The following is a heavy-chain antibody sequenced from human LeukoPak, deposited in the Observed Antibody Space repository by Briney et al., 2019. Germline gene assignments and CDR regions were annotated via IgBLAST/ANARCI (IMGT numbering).Heavy chain of an antibody. CDR1: GHTFTSYG. D-gene: IGHD6-19*01. J-gene: IGHJ4*02. V-gene: IGHV1-18*01. CDR3: VLAVAGPFDY. Sequence: GASVKVSCKASGHTFTSYGISWVRQAPGQGLEWMGWVSAYNGNTNYAQKLQGRVTMTTDTSTSTAYMELRSLRSDDTAVYYCVLAVAGPFDYWGQGTLVTVSS. CDR2: VSAYNGNT.